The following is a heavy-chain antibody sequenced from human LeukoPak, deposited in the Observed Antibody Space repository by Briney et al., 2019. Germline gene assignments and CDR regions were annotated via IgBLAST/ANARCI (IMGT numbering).Heavy chain of an antibody. CDR2: INSDGSST. CDR3: ARGGYDFWSGYAPSGDYYMDV. D-gene: IGHD3-3*01. CDR1: GFTFSSYW. J-gene: IGHJ6*03. V-gene: IGHV3-74*01. Sequence: PGGSLRLSCAASGFTFSSYWMHWVRRAPGKGLVWVSRINSDGSSTSYADSVKGRFTISRDNAKNTLYLQMNSLRAEDTAVYYCARGGYDFWSGYAPSGDYYMDVWGKGTTVTVSS.